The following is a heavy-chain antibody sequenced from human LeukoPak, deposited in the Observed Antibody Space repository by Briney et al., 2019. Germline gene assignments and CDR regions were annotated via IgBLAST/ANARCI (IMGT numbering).Heavy chain of an antibody. Sequence: QTGGSLRLSCAASGFTVSSNYMSWVRQAPGKGLEWVSVIYSCGSTYYADSVKGRFTISRDNSKNTPYLQMNSLRAEDTAVYYCARDGYSGNDGLWGQGTLVTVSS. CDR2: IYSCGST. D-gene: IGHD5-12*01. CDR1: GFTVSSNY. CDR3: ARDGYSGNDGL. J-gene: IGHJ4*02. V-gene: IGHV3-66*01.